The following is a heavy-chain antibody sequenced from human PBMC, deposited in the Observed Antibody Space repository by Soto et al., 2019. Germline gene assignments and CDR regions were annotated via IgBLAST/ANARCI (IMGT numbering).Heavy chain of an antibody. V-gene: IGHV4-59*08. CDR1: GGSISSYY. CDR2: IYYGGST. Sequence: QVQLQESGPGLVKPSETLSLTCTVSGGSISSYYWSWIRQPPGKGLEWIGYIYYGGSTNYNPSLKSRVTISVDTSKNQFSLKLSSVTAADTAVYYCARHKRVLMVYASRGWFDPWGQGTLVTVSS. J-gene: IGHJ5*02. D-gene: IGHD2-8*01. CDR3: ARHKRVLMVYASRGWFDP.